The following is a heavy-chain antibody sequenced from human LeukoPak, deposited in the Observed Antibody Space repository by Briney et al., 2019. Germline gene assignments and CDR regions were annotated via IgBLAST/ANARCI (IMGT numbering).Heavy chain of an antibody. D-gene: IGHD3-3*01. Sequence: SETLSLTCAVYGGSFSGYYWSWIRQPPGKGLEWIGEINHSGSTNYNPSLKSRVTISVDTSTNKFSLKLSSVTAADTAVYYCARYVLRQSPDAFDIWGQGTVVTVSS. V-gene: IGHV4-34*01. J-gene: IGHJ3*02. CDR3: ARYVLRQSPDAFDI. CDR1: GGSFSGYY. CDR2: INHSGST.